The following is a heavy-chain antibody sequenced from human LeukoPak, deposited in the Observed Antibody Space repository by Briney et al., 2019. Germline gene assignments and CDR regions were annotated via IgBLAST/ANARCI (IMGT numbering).Heavy chain of an antibody. CDR3: ARDRITVAATETSFDY. J-gene: IGHJ4*02. D-gene: IGHD6-19*01. V-gene: IGHV3-21*01. CDR2: ISGSSSYI. Sequence: GGSLRLSCAASGFTFGSYWMHWVRQAPGKGLEWVSSISGSSSYIYYADSVKGRFTISRGNAKNSLYLQMNSLRAEDTAVYYCARDRITVAATETSFDYWGQGTLVTVSS. CDR1: GFTFGSYW.